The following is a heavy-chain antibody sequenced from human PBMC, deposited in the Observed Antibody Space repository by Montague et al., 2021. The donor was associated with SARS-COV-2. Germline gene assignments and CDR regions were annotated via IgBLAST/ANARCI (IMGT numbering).Heavy chain of an antibody. D-gene: IGHD5-24*01. CDR2: IWYDGSNQ. J-gene: IGHJ5*01. Sequence: SLRLSCAASGFTFSSYDMHWVRQAPGKGLEWVAVIWYDGSNQYYXDSVKGRFTISRDNSKNTLYLQMNSLRAEDTAVYYCARHARGEGYTSWFDSWGQGTLVTVSS. CDR3: ARHARGEGYTSWFDS. CDR1: GFTFSSYD. V-gene: IGHV3-33*08.